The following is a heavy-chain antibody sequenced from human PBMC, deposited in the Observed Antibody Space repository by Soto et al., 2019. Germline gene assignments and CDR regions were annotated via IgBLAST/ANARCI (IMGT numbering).Heavy chain of an antibody. CDR3: AKAYYYGSGSYYNCRFDY. J-gene: IGHJ4*02. CDR1: GFTFSSYG. D-gene: IGHD3-10*01. V-gene: IGHV3-30*18. Sequence: GGSLRLSCAASGFTFSSYGMHWVRQAPGKGLKWVAVISYDGSNKYYADSVKGRFTISRDNSKNTLYLQMNSLRAEDTAVYYCAKAYYYGSGSYYNCRFDYWGQGTLVTVSS. CDR2: ISYDGSNK.